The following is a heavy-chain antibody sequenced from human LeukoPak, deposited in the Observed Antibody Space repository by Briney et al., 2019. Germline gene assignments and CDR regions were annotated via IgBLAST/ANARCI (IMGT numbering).Heavy chain of an antibody. CDR3: ARDSLFASLAY. J-gene: IGHJ4*02. D-gene: IGHD2-21*01. V-gene: IGHV4-34*01. CDR2: INHSGST. Sequence: SETLSLTCAVYGGSFSGYYWSWIRQPPGRGLEWIGEINHSGSTNYNPSLKSRVTISVDTSKNQFSLKLSAVTAADTAVYYCARDSLFASLAYWGQGALVTVSS. CDR1: GGSFSGYY.